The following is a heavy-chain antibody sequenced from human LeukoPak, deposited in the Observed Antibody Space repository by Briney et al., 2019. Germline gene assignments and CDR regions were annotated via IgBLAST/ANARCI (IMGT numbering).Heavy chain of an antibody. D-gene: IGHD3-10*01. V-gene: IGHV3-30-3*01. J-gene: IGHJ4*02. CDR1: GFTVSSNY. CDR3: ARDLSGSGPDY. Sequence: PGGSLRLSCAASGFTVSSNYMSWVRQAPGKGLEWVAVISYDGSNKYYADSVKGRFTISRDNSKNTLYLQMNSLRVEDTAVYYCARDLSGSGPDYWGQGTLVTVSS. CDR2: ISYDGSNK.